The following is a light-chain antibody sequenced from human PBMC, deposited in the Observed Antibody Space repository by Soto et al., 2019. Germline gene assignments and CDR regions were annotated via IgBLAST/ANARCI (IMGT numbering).Light chain of an antibody. V-gene: IGKV3-11*01. CDR1: QSVSSY. Sequence: EIVLTQSPTTLCLSPGERATLSCGASQSVSSYLAWYQQKPGQAPRLLIYDASNRATGIPARFSGSGSGTDFTLTISSLEPEDFAVYYCQQRSNWLSFGQGTKVDIK. CDR2: DAS. J-gene: IGKJ1*01. CDR3: QQRSNWLS.